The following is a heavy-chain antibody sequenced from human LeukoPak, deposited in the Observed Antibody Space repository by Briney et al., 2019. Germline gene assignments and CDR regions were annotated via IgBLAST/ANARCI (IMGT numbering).Heavy chain of an antibody. J-gene: IGHJ4*02. V-gene: IGHV3-53*01. CDR1: GFAFSSYA. CDR3: AALARDY. Sequence: GGSLRLSCAASGFAFSSYAMNWVRQAPGEGLEWVSVIHNDGSTYYTDSVKGRFTISRDNSKNTLYLQMNSLRVEDTAVYYCAALARDYWGQGTLVTVSS. CDR2: IHNDGST. D-gene: IGHD3-3*02.